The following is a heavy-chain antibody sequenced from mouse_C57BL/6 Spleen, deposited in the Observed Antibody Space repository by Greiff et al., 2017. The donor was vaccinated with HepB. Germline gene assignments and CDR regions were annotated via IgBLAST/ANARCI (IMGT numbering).Heavy chain of an antibody. CDR1: GYSITSGYY. D-gene: IGHD3-2*02. CDR2: ISYDGSN. J-gene: IGHJ3*01. CDR3: AAQATLGFAY. Sequence: EVQLVESGPGLVKPSQSLSLTCSVTGYSITSGYYWNWIRQFPGNNLEWMGYISYDGSNNYNPSLKNRISITRDTSKNQFFLKLNSVTTEDTATYYCAAQATLGFAYWGQGTLVTVSA. V-gene: IGHV3-6*01.